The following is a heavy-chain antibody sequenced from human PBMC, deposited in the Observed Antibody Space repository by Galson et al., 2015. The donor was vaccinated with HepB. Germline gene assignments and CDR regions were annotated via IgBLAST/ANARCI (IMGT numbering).Heavy chain of an antibody. V-gene: IGHV3-48*04. D-gene: IGHD3-9*01. CDR1: GFIFSSYS. Sequence: SLRLSCAASGFIFSSYSMNWVRQAPGKGLEWVSYISSSGSTIYYADSVKGRFTISRDNAKNSLYLEMNSLRAEDTAVYYCATTTTSYDILTGYFDFHSWGQGSLVTVSS. CDR2: ISSSGSTI. CDR3: ATTTTSYDILTGYFDFHS. J-gene: IGHJ4*02.